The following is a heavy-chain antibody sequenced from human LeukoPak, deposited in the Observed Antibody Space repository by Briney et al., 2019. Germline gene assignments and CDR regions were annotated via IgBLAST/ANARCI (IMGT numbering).Heavy chain of an antibody. D-gene: IGHD6-19*01. Sequence: ASVKVSRKASGYAFTTYAMNWVRQAPGQGLEWMGWINTNTGNTTYAQGFTGRFVFSFDTSVSTAYLQISSLKAEDTAVYYCAREGQWLVRGYYFDYWGQGTLVTVSS. CDR2: INTNTGNT. CDR3: AREGQWLVRGYYFDY. V-gene: IGHV7-4-1*02. CDR1: GYAFTTYA. J-gene: IGHJ4*02.